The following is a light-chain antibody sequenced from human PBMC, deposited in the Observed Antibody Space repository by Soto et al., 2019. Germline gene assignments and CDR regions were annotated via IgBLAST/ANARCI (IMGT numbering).Light chain of an antibody. CDR2: GAS. J-gene: IGKJ1*01. V-gene: IGKV3-20*01. Sequence: ELGLTQSPATLSLSPGERATLSCRASQSVSSSYLAWYQQKPGQAPRLLIYGASSRATGIPDRFSGSGSGTDFTLTISRLEPEDFAVYYCQQYGSSPWTFGQGTKVDI. CDR1: QSVSSSY. CDR3: QQYGSSPWT.